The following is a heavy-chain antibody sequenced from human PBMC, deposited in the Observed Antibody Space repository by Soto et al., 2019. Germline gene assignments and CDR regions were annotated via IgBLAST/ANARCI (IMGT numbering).Heavy chain of an antibody. D-gene: IGHD2-21*02. CDR3: AKLPRRTSDAWYFDL. CDR1: GFTFSSYA. Sequence: GGSLRLSCAASGFTFSSYAMSWVRQAPGRGLEWVSAISGSGGSTYYADSVKGRFTISRDNSKNTLYLQMNSLRAEDTAVYYCAKLPRRTSDAWYFDLWGRGTLVTVSS. CDR2: ISGSGGST. J-gene: IGHJ2*01. V-gene: IGHV3-23*01.